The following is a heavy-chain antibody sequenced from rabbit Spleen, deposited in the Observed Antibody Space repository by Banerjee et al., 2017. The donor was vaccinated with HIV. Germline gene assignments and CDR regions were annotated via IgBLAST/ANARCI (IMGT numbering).Heavy chain of an antibody. CDR1: GFSFSDRDV. D-gene: IGHD4-1*01. J-gene: IGHJ4*01. V-gene: IGHV1S45*01. CDR3: AGSDITTYPFDL. CDR2: INTYTGKS. Sequence: QEQLEESGGGLVKPEGSLTLTCKASGFSFSDRDVMCWVRQAPGKGLEWIACINTYTGKSVYASWATGRFTISRTSSTTVTLQMTSLTAADTATYFCAGSDITTYPFDLWGPGTLVTVS.